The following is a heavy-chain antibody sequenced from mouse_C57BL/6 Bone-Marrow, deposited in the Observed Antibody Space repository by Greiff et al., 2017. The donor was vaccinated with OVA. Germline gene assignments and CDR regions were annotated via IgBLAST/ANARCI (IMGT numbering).Heavy chain of an antibody. V-gene: IGHV1-50*01. Sequence: QVQLQQPGAELVKPGASVKLSCKASGYTFTSYWMQWVKQRPGQGLEWIGEIDPSDSYTNYNQKFKGKATLTVDTSSSTAYRQLHSRTSEDSAVYYCASAVFAYWCQGTLVTVSA. J-gene: IGHJ3*01. CDR1: GYTFTSYW. CDR2: IDPSDSYT. CDR3: ASAVFAY.